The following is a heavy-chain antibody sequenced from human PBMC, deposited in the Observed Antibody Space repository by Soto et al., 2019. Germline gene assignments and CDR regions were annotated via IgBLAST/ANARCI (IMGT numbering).Heavy chain of an antibody. J-gene: IGHJ6*02. CDR2: IIPIFGTA. V-gene: IGHV1-69*13. Sequence: SVKVSCKASGGTFSSYAISWVRQAPGQGLEWMGGIIPIFGTANYAQRFQGRVTITADESTSTAYMELSSLRSEDTAVYYCARGGLGPNITMVRGVIITGAPHYYYYGMDVWGQGTTVTVSS. CDR1: GGTFSSYA. CDR3: ARGGLGPNITMVRGVIITGAPHYYYYGMDV. D-gene: IGHD3-10*01.